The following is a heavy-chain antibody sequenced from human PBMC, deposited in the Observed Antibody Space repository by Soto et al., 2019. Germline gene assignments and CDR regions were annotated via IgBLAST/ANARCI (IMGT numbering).Heavy chain of an antibody. CDR3: ARLIGNSWLDS. CDR1: GDSFSTNDAT. D-gene: IGHD2-8*01. Sequence: PSQTLSLTCAISGDSFSTNDATLDWIRQSPSRGLEWLGRTYYRSKWYSDYAVSVKGRITINPDTSNNQLSLQLSSVTPDDTAMYYCARLIGNSWLDSWGQGTLVTVSS. CDR2: TYYRSKWYS. V-gene: IGHV6-1*01. J-gene: IGHJ5*01.